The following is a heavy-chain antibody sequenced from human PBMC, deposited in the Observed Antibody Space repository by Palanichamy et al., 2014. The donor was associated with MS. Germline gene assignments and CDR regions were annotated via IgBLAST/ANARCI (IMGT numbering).Heavy chain of an antibody. CDR3: ARDGSLSRTYFYDY. CDR2: IYTGGIT. V-gene: IGHV3-53*02. CDR1: GFAVDNNY. J-gene: IGHJ4*01. Sequence: EVKLVETGGGLIQPGGSLTISCRVSGFAVDNNYMSWVRQSPGRGLEWVSVIYTGGITYYGDSVKGRFSMSRDNSQNTVYLQMTNLRAEDTAVYYCARDGSLSRTYFYDYWGHGTLVTVSS. D-gene: IGHD1-7*01.